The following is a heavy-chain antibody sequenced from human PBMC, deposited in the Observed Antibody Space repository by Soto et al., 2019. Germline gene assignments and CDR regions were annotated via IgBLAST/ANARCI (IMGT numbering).Heavy chain of an antibody. CDR2: IYYSGST. CDR3: ARGGIRDYYYGMDV. J-gene: IGHJ6*02. CDR1: GGSISSYY. D-gene: IGHD4-17*01. Sequence: PSETLSLTCTVSGGSISSYYWSWIRQPPGKGLEWIGYIYYSGSTNYNPSLKSRVTTSVDTSKNQFSLKLSSVTAADTAVYYCARGGIRDYYYGMDVWGQGTTVTVSS. V-gene: IGHV4-59*01.